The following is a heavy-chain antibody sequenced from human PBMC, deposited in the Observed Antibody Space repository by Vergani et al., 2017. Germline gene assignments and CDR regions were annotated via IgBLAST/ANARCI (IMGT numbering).Heavy chain of an antibody. D-gene: IGHD3-22*01. CDR1: GGTFSSYT. CDR3: ARDHYDSSGYYY. V-gene: IGHV1-69*08. CDR2: IIPILGIA. J-gene: IGHJ4*02. Sequence: QVQLVQSGAEVKKPGSSVKVSCKASGGTFSSYTISWVRQAPGQGLERMGRIIPILGIANYAQKFQGRVTITADKSTSTAYMELSSLRSEDTAVYYCARDHYDSSGYYYWGQGTLVTVSS.